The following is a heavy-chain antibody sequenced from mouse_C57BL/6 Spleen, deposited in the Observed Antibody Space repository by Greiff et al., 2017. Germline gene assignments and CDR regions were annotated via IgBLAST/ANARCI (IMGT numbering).Heavy chain of an antibody. V-gene: IGHV1-64*01. CDR3: ASGWLLPTGPDY. CDR2: IHPNSGST. Sequence: QVQLKQPGAELVKPGASVKLSCKASGYTFTSYWMHWVKQRPGQGLEWIGMIHPNSGSTNYNEKFKSKATLTVDKSSSTAYMQLSSLTSEDSAVYYCASGWLLPTGPDYWGQGTTLTVSS. J-gene: IGHJ2*01. CDR1: GYTFTSYW. D-gene: IGHD2-3*01.